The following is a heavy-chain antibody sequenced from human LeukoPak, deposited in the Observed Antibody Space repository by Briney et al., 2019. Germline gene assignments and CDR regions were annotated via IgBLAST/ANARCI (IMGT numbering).Heavy chain of an antibody. V-gene: IGHV3-7*01. J-gene: IGHJ6*02. CDR3: ARYKGGGWDV. CDR1: GFPFSNYW. D-gene: IGHD6-25*01. Sequence: GGSLRLSCAASGFPFSNYWMSWVRQAPGEGAGWVANIKQDGSEKYSVDSLKGRFTNSRDNAKRSLYLQMNSLRADDTAVYYWARYKGGGWDVWGQGTTVTVPS. CDR2: IKQDGSEK.